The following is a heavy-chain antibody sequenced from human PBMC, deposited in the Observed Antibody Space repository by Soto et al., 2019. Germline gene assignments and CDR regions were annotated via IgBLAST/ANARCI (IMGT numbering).Heavy chain of an antibody. Sequence: QLQLQESGPGLVKPSETLSLTCTVSGGSISISTYYWIWIRQPPGKGLEWIGSVYYSGDTNYNPSLTSRVTVSSDTSKNQFSLRLSSVTDADTAVYYCAGAHQSTVSPYYYYYLDVWGKGTKVSVSS. J-gene: IGHJ6*03. CDR1: GGSISISTYY. D-gene: IGHD4-4*01. CDR3: AGAHQSTVSPYYYYYLDV. V-gene: IGHV4-39*01. CDR2: VYYSGDT.